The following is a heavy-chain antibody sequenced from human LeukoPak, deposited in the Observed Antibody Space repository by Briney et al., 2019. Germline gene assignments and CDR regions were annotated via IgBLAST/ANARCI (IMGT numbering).Heavy chain of an antibody. D-gene: IGHD3-22*01. V-gene: IGHV4-59*01. J-gene: IGHJ5*02. CDR1: GGSISSYY. CDR2: IHYSGST. CDR3: ARAGYYYDSSGFRWFDP. Sequence: SETLSLTCTVSGGSISSYYWNWIRQPPGKGLEWIGYIHYSGSTNYNPSLKSRVTISLDTSKNQFSPKLSSVTAADTAVYYCARAGYYYDSSGFRWFDPWGQGTLVTVSS.